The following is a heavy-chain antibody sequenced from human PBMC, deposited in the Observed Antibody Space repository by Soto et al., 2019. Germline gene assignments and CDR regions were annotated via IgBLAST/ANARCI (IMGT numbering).Heavy chain of an antibody. Sequence: ASVKVSCKASGGTFSSYAISWVRQAPGQGLEWMGGIIPIFGTANYAQKFQGRVTITADESTSTAYMELSSLRSEDTAVYYCARNQYQLLTYYYYGMDVWGQGTTVTASS. CDR3: ARNQYQLLTYYYYGMDV. V-gene: IGHV1-69*13. D-gene: IGHD2-2*01. CDR2: IIPIFGTA. J-gene: IGHJ6*02. CDR1: GGTFSSYA.